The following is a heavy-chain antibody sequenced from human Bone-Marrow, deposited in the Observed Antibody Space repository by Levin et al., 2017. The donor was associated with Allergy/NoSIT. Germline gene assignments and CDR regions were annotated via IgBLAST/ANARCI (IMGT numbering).Heavy chain of an antibody. CDR1: GFTVSSNY. CDR2: IYSGGST. CDR3: ARDSERCGSTSCYASHVDY. Sequence: PGGSLRLSCAASGFTVSSNYVSWVRQAPGKGLEWVSVIYSGGSTYYADSVKGRFTISRDNSKNTVYLQMNSLRAEDTAVYYCARDSERCGSTSCYASHVDYWGQGTLVTVSS. V-gene: IGHV3-53*01. J-gene: IGHJ4*02. D-gene: IGHD2-2*01.